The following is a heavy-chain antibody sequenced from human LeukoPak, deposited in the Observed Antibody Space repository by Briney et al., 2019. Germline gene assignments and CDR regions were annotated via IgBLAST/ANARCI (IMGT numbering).Heavy chain of an antibody. J-gene: IGHJ4*02. D-gene: IGHD1-1*01. CDR2: VRYDSSNK. V-gene: IGHV3-30*02. Sequence: PGGSLRLSCAASGFAFSSYEMNWVRQAPGKGLEWVASVRYDSSNKYYADSVKGRFTVSRDNSKNMLYLQMNSLRAEDTAVYYCAYYHVNEEPPTFWGQGTLVTVSS. CDR1: GFAFSSYE. CDR3: AYYHVNEEPPTF.